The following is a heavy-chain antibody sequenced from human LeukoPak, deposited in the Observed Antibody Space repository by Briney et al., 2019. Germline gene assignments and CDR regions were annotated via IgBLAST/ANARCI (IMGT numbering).Heavy chain of an antibody. V-gene: IGHV3-23*01. Sequence: GVSLRLSCEASGLTFSNYAMSWVRQAPEKGLEWVSTFTASAASTYYTDSVRGRFTISRDNSKSTLYLQMSNLRAEETAVYYCAKHFGASSGYALDFCGQGTLVTVSS. D-gene: IGHD5-12*01. CDR3: AKHFGASSGYALDF. J-gene: IGHJ4*02. CDR2: FTASAAST. CDR1: GLTFSNYA.